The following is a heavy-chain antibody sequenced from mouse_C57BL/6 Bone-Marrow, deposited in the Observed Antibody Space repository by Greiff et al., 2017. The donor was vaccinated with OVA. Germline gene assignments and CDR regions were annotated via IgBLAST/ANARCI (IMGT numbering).Heavy chain of an antibody. CDR2: INPNYGTT. J-gene: IGHJ1*03. D-gene: IGHD1-1*01. Sequence: EVQLQQSGPELVKPGASVKISCKASGYSFTDYNMNWVKQSNGKSLEWIGVINPNYGTTSYNQKFKGKATLTVDQTSSTAYMQLNSLKSEDSAVYYSAFYYGGSYRYIDVWGTGTTVTVSS. CDR3: AFYYGGSYRYIDV. CDR1: GYSFTDYN. V-gene: IGHV1-39*01.